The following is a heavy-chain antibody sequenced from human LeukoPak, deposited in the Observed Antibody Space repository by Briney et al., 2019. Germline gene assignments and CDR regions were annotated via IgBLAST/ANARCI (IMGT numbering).Heavy chain of an antibody. D-gene: IGHD6-13*01. CDR3: ATNSHVLNCSSWSKNYYYYMDV. CDR1: GYSFTSYW. J-gene: IGHJ6*03. CDR2: IYPGDSDT. V-gene: IGHV5-51*01. Sequence: GESLKISCQGSGYSFTSYWIGWVRQMPGKGLEWMGIIYPGDSDTRYSPSFQGQVTISADKSISTAYLQWSSLKASDTAMYYCATNSHVLNCSSWSKNYYYYMDVWGKGTTVTVSS.